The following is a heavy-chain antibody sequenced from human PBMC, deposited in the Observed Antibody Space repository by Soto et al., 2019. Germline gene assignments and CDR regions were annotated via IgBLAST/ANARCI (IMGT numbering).Heavy chain of an antibody. Sequence: ASVKVSCKASGYTFTSSGISWARQAPGQGLEWMGWISAYNGNTNYAQKLQGRVTMTIDTSTSTAYMELRSLRYDDTAVYYCAREWDYYASRTYSNWFDPWGQGTLVTVSS. CDR2: ISAYNGNT. D-gene: IGHD3-10*01. CDR3: AREWDYYASRTYSNWFDP. CDR1: GYTFTSSG. V-gene: IGHV1-18*01. J-gene: IGHJ5*02.